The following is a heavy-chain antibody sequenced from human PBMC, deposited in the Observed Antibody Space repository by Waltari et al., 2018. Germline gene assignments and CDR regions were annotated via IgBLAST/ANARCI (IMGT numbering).Heavy chain of an antibody. D-gene: IGHD6-6*01. J-gene: IGHJ3*02. CDR2: IYTSGIT. CDR1: VGSISMYS. Sequence: VQLQESGPGLVKPSETLSLTCTVSVGSISMYSWRWLRQPAGKGLEWIGRIYTSGITNYNPSLKSRVTMSGDTSKNQFSLKLSSVTAADTAVYYCARGTSSSSPGRGAFDIWGQGTMVTVSS. CDR3: ARGTSSSSPGRGAFDI. V-gene: IGHV4-4*07.